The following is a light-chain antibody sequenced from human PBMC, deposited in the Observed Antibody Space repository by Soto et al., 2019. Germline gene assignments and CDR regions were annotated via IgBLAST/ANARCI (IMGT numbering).Light chain of an antibody. CDR1: SSDVGGYDY. Sequence: QSVLTQPPSASGSHGLSVTISCTGTSSDVGGYDYVSWYQQHPGKAPKLMIYEVTIRPSGVSDRFSGSKSGNTASLTVSGLQAEDEADYYCSSYTGGNPSYVFGTGTKFTVL. CDR3: SSYTGGNPSYV. J-gene: IGLJ1*01. CDR2: EVT. V-gene: IGLV2-8*01.